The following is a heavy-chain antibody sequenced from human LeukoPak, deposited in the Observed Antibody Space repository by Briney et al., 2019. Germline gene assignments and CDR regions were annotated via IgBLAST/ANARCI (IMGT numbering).Heavy chain of an antibody. V-gene: IGHV1-2*02. CDR3: AKVAVAGLTFFENRSRGYYYYGMDV. Sequence: ASVKVSCKASGYTFTGYYMHWVRQAPGQGLEWMGWINPNSGGTNYAQKFQGRVTMTRDTSISTAYMELSRLRSGDTAVYYCAKVAVAGLTFFENRSRGYYYYGMDVWGQGTTVTVSS. CDR1: GYTFTGYY. D-gene: IGHD6-19*01. CDR2: INPNSGGT. J-gene: IGHJ6*02.